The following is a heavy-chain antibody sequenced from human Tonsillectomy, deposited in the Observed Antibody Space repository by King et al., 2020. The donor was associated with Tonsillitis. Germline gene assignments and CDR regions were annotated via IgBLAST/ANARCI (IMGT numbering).Heavy chain of an antibody. V-gene: IGHV3-30-3*01. CDR2: ISYDGSNK. CDR3: ERDIRSAMLVLVTPQFDY. Sequence: VQLVESGGGVVQPGRSLRLSCAASGFTFSSYAMHWVRQAQGKGLEWVAVISYDGSNKYYADSVKGRFTISRDNSKNTLDLQMNSVRAEETAVYYCERDIRSAMLVLVTPQFDYWGQGTLVTVSS. D-gene: IGHD3-22*01. CDR1: GFTFSSYA. J-gene: IGHJ4*02.